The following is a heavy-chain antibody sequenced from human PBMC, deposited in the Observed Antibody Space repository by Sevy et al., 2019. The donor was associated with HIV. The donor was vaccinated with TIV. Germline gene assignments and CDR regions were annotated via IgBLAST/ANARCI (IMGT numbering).Heavy chain of an antibody. CDR1: GFTFSPYW. D-gene: IGHD1-26*01. Sequence: GGSLRLSCAASGFTFSPYWMTWVRQAPGKGLEWVANIRPDGSDKYYVDSVKGRYTISRDNAKNPLYLQRNSLRADDTDMYYCARGVGLDCWGQGALVTVSS. CDR2: IRPDGSDK. V-gene: IGHV3-7*01. J-gene: IGHJ4*02. CDR3: ARGVGLDC.